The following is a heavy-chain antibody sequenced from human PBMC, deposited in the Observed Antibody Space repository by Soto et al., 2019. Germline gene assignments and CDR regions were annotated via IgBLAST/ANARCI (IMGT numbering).Heavy chain of an antibody. V-gene: IGHV1-69*06. CDR1: GGTFSSYA. CDR2: IIPIFGTA. CDR3: ARDCSGSGGGN. Sequence: QVQLVQSGAEVKKPGSSVKVSCKASGGTFSSYAISWVRQAPGQGLEWMGGIIPIFGTANYAQKFQGGVTITGDKSTSRASLELSGLRCEEKAVYYWARDCSGSGGGNWGQGTLVTVSS. D-gene: IGHD6-25*01. J-gene: IGHJ4*02.